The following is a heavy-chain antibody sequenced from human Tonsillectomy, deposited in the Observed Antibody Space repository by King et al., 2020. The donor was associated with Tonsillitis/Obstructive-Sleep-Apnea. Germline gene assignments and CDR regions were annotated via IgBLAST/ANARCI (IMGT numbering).Heavy chain of an antibody. D-gene: IGHD4-23*01. J-gene: IGHJ5*02. V-gene: IGHV2-26*01. CDR3: ARIRLDYGGAPSWLDP. CDR2: IFSNDEK. CDR1: GFSLSNVRMG. Sequence: TLKESGPVLVKPTETLTLTCTVSGFSLSNVRMGVSWIRQPPGKALEWLAHIFSNDEKSYSTSLKSRLTISKDTSKSQVVLTMTNMDPVDTATYYCARIRLDYGGAPSWLDPWGQGTLVTVSS.